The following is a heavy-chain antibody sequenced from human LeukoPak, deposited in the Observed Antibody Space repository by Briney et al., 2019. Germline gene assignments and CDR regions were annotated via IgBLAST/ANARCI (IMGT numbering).Heavy chain of an antibody. CDR2: IKSKTDGGTT. D-gene: IGHD5-12*01. V-gene: IGHV3-15*01. J-gene: IGHJ4*02. CDR3: TTGIVATEYYFDY. Sequence: GGSLRLSCAASGFIFSDYYLDWVRQAPGKGLEWVGRIKSKTDGGTTDYAAPVKGRFTISRDDSKNTLYLQMNSLRTEDTAVYYCTTGIVATEYYFDYWGQGTLVTVSS. CDR1: GFIFSDYY.